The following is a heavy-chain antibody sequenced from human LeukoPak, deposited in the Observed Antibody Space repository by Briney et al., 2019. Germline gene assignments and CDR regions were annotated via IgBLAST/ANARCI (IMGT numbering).Heavy chain of an antibody. CDR3: ARGIESSTSWIDP. J-gene: IGHJ5*02. CDR1: GGSINGYY. V-gene: IGHV4-59*01. D-gene: IGHD2-2*01. CDR2: IYYSGST. Sequence: SETLSLTCTVSGGSINGYYWNWVRQPPGKGLEWIGYIYYSGSTNYNPSLKSRVTISVDTSKNQFSLKLSSVTAADTAVYYCARGIESSTSWIDPWGQGTLVTVSS.